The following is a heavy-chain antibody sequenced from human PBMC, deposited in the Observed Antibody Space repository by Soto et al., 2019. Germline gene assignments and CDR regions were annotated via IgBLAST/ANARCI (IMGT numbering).Heavy chain of an antibody. CDR2: VDVGGNT. CDR1: GFTFGSYA. J-gene: IGHJ4*02. CDR3: AKSRVVAVTPDPI. V-gene: IGHV3-23*01. Sequence: GGSLRLSCAASGFTFGSYAMSWVRQPPGKGLEWVSTVDVGGNTFYADSVKGRFTISRDNSENTLYLQMDSLRAEDTAVYYCAKSRVVAVTPDPIWGQGTLVTVSS. D-gene: IGHD5-12*01.